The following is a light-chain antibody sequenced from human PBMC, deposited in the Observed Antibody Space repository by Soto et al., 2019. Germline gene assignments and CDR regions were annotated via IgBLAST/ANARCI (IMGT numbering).Light chain of an antibody. CDR2: DNN. CDR1: SSNIGAGYD. V-gene: IGLV1-40*01. Sequence: QSVLTQPPSMSGAPGQRVTISCTGSSSNIGAGYDVHWYQQHPGTAPKLLIFDNNNRPSGVPHRFSGSKSDTSASLDITGLQDEDEADYYCQSFDTSLSGFVVFGGGTKLTVL. J-gene: IGLJ2*01. CDR3: QSFDTSLSGFVV.